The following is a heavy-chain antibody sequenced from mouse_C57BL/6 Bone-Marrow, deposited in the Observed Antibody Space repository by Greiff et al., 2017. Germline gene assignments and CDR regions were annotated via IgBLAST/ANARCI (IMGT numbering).Heavy chain of an antibody. CDR2: INPNNGGT. J-gene: IGHJ4*01. CDR1: GYTFTDYY. V-gene: IGHV1-26*01. Sequence: EVQLQQSGPELVKPGASVKISCKASGYTFTDYYMNWVKQSHGKSLEWIGDINPNNGGTSYNQKFKGKATLTVDKSSSTAYMELRRLTSEDSAVYYCARAEYFGSSYDAMDYWGQGTSVTVAS. D-gene: IGHD1-1*01. CDR3: ARAEYFGSSYDAMDY.